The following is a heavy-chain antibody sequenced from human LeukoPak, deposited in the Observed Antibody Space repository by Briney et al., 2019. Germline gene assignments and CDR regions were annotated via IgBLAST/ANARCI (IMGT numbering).Heavy chain of an antibody. J-gene: IGHJ6*03. CDR3: ARGRVSSSTWYSTYYYYFYLDV. CDR2: VDHTGST. CDR1: DDSITMYY. D-gene: IGHD1-1*01. V-gene: IGHV4-59*01. Sequence: KSSETLSLTCTVSDDSITMYYWTWIRQPPGKGLEWIGYVDHTGSTNFNPSLNGRVSISRDTSENLFSLRLRSVTAADTAVYFCARGRVSSSTWYSTYYYYFYLDVWGKGTTVTVSS.